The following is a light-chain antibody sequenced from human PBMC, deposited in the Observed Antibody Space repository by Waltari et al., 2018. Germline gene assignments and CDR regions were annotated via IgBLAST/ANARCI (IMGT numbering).Light chain of an antibody. J-gene: IGLJ2*01. CDR3: SSYTSSHVV. CDR2: DVS. CDR1: SSDVGGYHY. Sequence: QSALTQPASVSGSPGQSITISCTGTSSDVGGYHYVSWYQQHPGKAPKLMIYDVSKRPSGVSNRFSGSKSGNTASLTISGLQAEDEADYYCSSYTSSHVVFGGGTKLTVL. V-gene: IGLV2-14*01.